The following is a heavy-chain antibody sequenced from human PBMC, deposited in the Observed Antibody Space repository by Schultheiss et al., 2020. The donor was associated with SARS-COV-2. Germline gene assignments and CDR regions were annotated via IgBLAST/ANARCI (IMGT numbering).Heavy chain of an antibody. CDR3: GHSERAYSWPVVY. J-gene: IGHJ4*02. V-gene: IGHV2-5*08. CDR2: IYWDDDK. CDR1: GFSLSTSGMC. Sequence: SGPTLVKPTQTLTLTCTFSGFSLSTSGMCVSWIRQPPGAPLEWLALIYWDDDKRYSPSLRGRLTITKDTSKNQVVLTMANMDPVYTATYYCGHSERAYSWPVVYWGQGTLVTVSS. D-gene: IGHD4-11*01.